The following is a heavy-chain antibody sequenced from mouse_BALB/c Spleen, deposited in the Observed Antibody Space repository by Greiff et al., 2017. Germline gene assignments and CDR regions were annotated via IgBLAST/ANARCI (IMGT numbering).Heavy chain of an antibody. J-gene: IGHJ2*01. D-gene: IGHD1-1*01. CDR1: GYNFTSYW. CDR2: IYPGSGST. V-gene: IGHV1-55*01. CDR3: AGVYYGSRDDFDY. Sequence: QVQLQQPGAELVKPGTSVKLSCKASGYNFTSYWINWVKLRPGQGLEWIGDIYPGSGSTNYNEKFKSKATLTVDTSSSTAYMQLSSLASEDSALYYCAGVYYGSRDDFDYWGQGTTLTVSS.